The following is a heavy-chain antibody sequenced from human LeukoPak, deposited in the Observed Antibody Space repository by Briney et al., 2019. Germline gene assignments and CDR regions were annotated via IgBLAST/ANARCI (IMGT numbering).Heavy chain of an antibody. D-gene: IGHD6-19*01. CDR2: INAGNGNT. Sequence: GASVKVSCKASGYTLTSYAMHWVRQAPGQRLEWMGWINAGNGNTKYSQKFQGRVTITRDTSASTAYMELSSLRSEDTAVYYCARDGGSGRPYGMDVWGQGTTVTVSS. V-gene: IGHV1-3*01. CDR1: GYTLTSYA. CDR3: ARDGGSGRPYGMDV. J-gene: IGHJ6*02.